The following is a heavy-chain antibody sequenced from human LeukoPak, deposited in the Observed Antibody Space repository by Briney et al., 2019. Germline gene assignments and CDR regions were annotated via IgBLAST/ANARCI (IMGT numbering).Heavy chain of an antibody. J-gene: IGHJ4*02. CDR2: ISSSSSYI. CDR1: GFTFSSYS. Sequence: PGGSLRLSCGASGFTFSSYSMNWVRQAPGKGLEWVSSISSSSSYIYYADSVKGRFTISRDNAKNSLYLQMNSLRAEDTAVYYCARDPIIGGGYNGPIDYWGQGTLVTVSS. D-gene: IGHD5-24*01. CDR3: ARDPIIGGGYNGPIDY. V-gene: IGHV3-21*01.